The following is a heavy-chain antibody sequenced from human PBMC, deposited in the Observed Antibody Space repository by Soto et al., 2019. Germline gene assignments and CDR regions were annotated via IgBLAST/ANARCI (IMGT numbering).Heavy chain of an antibody. CDR3: ARILAVAGTGAVDY. V-gene: IGHV4-31*03. D-gene: IGHD6-19*01. CDR1: GGSISSGGYY. J-gene: IGHJ4*02. Sequence: QVQLQESGPGLVKPSQTLSLTCTVSGGSISSGGYYWSWTRQHPGKGVEWIGYIYYSGSTYYNPSLKSRVTISVDTSKNQFSLKLSSVTAADTAVYYCARILAVAGTGAVDYWGQGTLVTVSS. CDR2: IYYSGST.